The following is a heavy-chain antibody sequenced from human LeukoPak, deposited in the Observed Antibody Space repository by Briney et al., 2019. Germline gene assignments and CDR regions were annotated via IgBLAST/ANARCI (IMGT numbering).Heavy chain of an antibody. J-gene: IGHJ4*02. D-gene: IGHD2-2*01. V-gene: IGHV4-4*09. CDR1: GGSISSYY. CDR2: IYTSGST. Sequence: SETLSLTCTVSGGSISSYYWSWIRQPPGKGLEWIGYIYTSGSTNYNPSLKSRVTISVDTSKNQFSLKLSSVTAADTAVYYCARHPASVAPAASYFDYWGQGTLVTVSS. CDR3: ARHPASVAPAASYFDY.